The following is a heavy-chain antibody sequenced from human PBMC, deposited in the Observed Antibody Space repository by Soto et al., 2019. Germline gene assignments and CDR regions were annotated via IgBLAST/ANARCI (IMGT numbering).Heavy chain of an antibody. V-gene: IGHV3-30*03. CDR2: ISYDGSNK. J-gene: IGHJ6*02. CDR3: TRRRWIQLWPLAHYYYGMDV. D-gene: IGHD5-18*01. Sequence: GGSLRLSCAASGFTFSSYGMHWVRQAPGKGLEWVAVISYDGSNKYYADSVKGRFTISRDNSKSTLYLQMNSLRAEDTAVYYCTRRRWIQLWPLAHYYYGMDVWGQGTTVTVSS. CDR1: GFTFSSYG.